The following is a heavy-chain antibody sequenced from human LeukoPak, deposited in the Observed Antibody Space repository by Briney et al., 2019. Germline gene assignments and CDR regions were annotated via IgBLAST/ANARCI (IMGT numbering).Heavy chain of an antibody. CDR3: ARDREIIAFDY. D-gene: IGHD3-10*01. V-gene: IGHV7-4-1*02. Sequence: ASVKVSCKASGYTFSGFYIHWVRQAPGQGLEWMGWINTNTGNPTYAQGFTGRFVFSLDTSVSTAYLQISSLEAEDTAVYYCARDREIIAFDYWGQGTLVSVSS. J-gene: IGHJ4*02. CDR1: GYTFSGFY. CDR2: INTNTGNP.